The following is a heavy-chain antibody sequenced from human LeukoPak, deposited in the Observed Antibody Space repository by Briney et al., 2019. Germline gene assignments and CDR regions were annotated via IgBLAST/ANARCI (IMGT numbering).Heavy chain of an antibody. V-gene: IGHV3-53*01. CDR2: IYSAGST. D-gene: IGHD2-2*01. CDR3: ARDSLSGVVPAAMSLDY. Sequence: GGSLRLSCAASGFSVSSNYMSWDRQAPGKGLEWVSVIYSAGSTYYADSVKGRFTISRDNSKNTLYLQMNSVTAEDTAVYYCARDSLSGVVPAAMSLDYWGQGALVIVSS. CDR1: GFSVSSNY. J-gene: IGHJ4*02.